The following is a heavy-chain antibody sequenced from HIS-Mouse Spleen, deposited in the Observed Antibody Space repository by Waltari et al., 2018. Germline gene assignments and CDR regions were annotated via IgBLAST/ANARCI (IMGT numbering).Heavy chain of an antibody. J-gene: IGHJ2*01. V-gene: IGHV4-39*07. CDR2: IYYSGRT. D-gene: IGHD6-13*01. CDR3: AREIPYSSSWYDWYFDL. CDR1: GGSISSSSYY. Sequence: QLQLQESGPGLVKPSETLSLTCTVSGGSISSSSYYWGWIRQPPGKGLEGIGSIYYSGRTYSTPSLKSRVTISVDTSKNQFSLKLSSVTAADTAVYYCAREIPYSSSWYDWYFDLWGRGTLVTVSS.